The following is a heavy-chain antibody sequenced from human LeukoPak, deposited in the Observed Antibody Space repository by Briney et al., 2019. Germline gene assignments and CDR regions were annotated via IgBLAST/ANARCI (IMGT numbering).Heavy chain of an antibody. J-gene: IGHJ6*03. CDR1: GFTFSSYA. V-gene: IGHV3-30*04. D-gene: IGHD3-3*01. CDR2: ISYDGSNK. Sequence: GGSLRLSCAASGFTFSSYAMHWVRQAPGKGLEWVAVISYDGSNKYYADSVKGRFTISRDNSENTLYLQMNSLRAEDTAVYYCARVGSYDFWSGYYLPPNYYYYYMDVWGKGTTVTVSS. CDR3: ARVGSYDFWSGYYLPPNYYYYYMDV.